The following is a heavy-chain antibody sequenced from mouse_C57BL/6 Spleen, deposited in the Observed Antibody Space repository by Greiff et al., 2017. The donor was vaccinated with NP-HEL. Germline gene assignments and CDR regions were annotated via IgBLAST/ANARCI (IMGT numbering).Heavy chain of an antibody. Sequence: VQLQESGAELVKPGASVKLSCKASGYTFTSYWMQWVKQRPGQGLEWIGEIDPSDSYTNYNQKFKGKATLTVDTSSSTAYMQLSSLTSEDSAVYYCARPNYYGSSNYAMDYWGQGTSVTVSS. CDR1: GYTFTSYW. J-gene: IGHJ4*01. V-gene: IGHV1-50*01. D-gene: IGHD1-1*01. CDR2: IDPSDSYT. CDR3: ARPNYYGSSNYAMDY.